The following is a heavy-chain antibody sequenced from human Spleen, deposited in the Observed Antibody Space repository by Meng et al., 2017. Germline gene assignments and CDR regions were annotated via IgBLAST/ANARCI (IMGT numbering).Heavy chain of an antibody. CDR3: ARDGAYCSGGSCYPRSDWFDP. CDR2: IYHSGST. J-gene: IGHJ5*02. V-gene: IGHV4-4*02. D-gene: IGHD2-15*01. Sequence: QGALEESGPGLVKPSGTLSLTCAVSGGSISSSNWWSWVRQPPGKGLEWIGEIYHSGSTNYNPSLKSRVTISVDKSKNQFSLKLSSVTAADTAVYYCARDGAYCSGGSCYPRSDWFDPWGQGTLVTVSS. CDR1: GGSISSSNW.